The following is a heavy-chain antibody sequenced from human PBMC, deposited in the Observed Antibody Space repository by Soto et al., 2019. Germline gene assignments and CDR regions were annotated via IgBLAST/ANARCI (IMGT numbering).Heavy chain of an antibody. Sequence: GGSLRLSCAASGFTFSNAWMSWVRQAPGKGLEWVGRIKSKTDGGTTDYAAPVKGRFTISRDDSKNTLYLQMNSLKTEATAVYYCTSAILTGYYDAFDIWGQGTMVTVSS. CDR3: TSAILTGYYDAFDI. D-gene: IGHD3-9*01. V-gene: IGHV3-15*01. CDR1: GFTFSNAW. CDR2: IKSKTDGGTT. J-gene: IGHJ3*02.